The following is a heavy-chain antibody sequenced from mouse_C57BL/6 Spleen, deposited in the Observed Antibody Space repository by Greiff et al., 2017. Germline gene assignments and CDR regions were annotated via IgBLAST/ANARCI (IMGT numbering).Heavy chain of an antibody. V-gene: IGHV1-80*01. J-gene: IGHJ2*01. D-gene: IGHD1-1*01. CDR2: IYPGDGDT. CDR1: GYAFSSYW. Sequence: QVQLQQSGAELVKPGASVKISCKASGYAFSSYWMNWVKQRPGKGLEWIGQIYPGDGDTNYNGKFKGKATLTADKSSSTAYMQLSSLTSEDSAVYFCARSRGITTVVDYWGQGTTLTVSS. CDR3: ARSRGITTVVDY.